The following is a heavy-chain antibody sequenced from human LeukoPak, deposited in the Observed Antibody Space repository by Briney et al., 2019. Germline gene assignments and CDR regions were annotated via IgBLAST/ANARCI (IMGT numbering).Heavy chain of an antibody. CDR2: ISGSGGST. D-gene: IGHD2-2*01. Sequence: GGSLRLSCAASGFTFSSYAMSWVRQAPGKGLEWVSAISGSGGSTYYADSVKGRFTISRDNSKNTLYLQMNSLRAEDTAVYYCAKVLRYCSSISCYPDYFDYWGQGTLVTVSS. V-gene: IGHV3-23*01. CDR1: GFTFSSYA. CDR3: AKVLRYCSSISCYPDYFDY. J-gene: IGHJ4*02.